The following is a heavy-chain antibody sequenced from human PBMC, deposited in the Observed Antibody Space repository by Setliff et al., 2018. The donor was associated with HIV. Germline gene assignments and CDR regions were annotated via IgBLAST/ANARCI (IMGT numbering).Heavy chain of an antibody. CDR1: AGSFSDYY. CDR2: ISHSGST. CDR3: ATSGYSSSSGGDWFDP. V-gene: IGHV4-34*01. Sequence: PSETLSLTCAVYAGSFSDYYWSWIRQPPGKGLEWIGEISHSGSTKYNQSLRSRLTISVDTSKNPFSLKLSSVTVAETAVYYCATSGYSSSSGGDWFDPWGQGTVVTVSS. J-gene: IGHJ5*02. D-gene: IGHD6-6*01.